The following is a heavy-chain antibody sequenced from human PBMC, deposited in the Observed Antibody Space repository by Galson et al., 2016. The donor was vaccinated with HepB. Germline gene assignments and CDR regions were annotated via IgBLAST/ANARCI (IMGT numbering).Heavy chain of an antibody. Sequence: ETLSLTCTVSGGSISTETYYWGWIRQPSGKGLEWIGSIYFSGNTYYSPSLKSRVIISGDTSKNQFSLQLNSATAADTGVYYCARSNRAKVRVGCYFESWGQGSLVTVSS. CDR1: GGSISTETYY. J-gene: IGHJ4*02. CDR3: ARSNRAKVRVGCYFES. CDR2: IYFSGNT. D-gene: IGHD4-11*01. V-gene: IGHV4-39*01.